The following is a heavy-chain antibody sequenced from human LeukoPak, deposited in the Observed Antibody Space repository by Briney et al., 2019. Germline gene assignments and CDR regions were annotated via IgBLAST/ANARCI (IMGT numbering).Heavy chain of an antibody. V-gene: IGHV1-69*13. CDR1: GGTFSSYA. CDR3: ARTGFGQPMVTGNNRWFDP. J-gene: IGHJ5*02. CDR2: IIPIFGTA. Sequence: GASVKVSCKASGGTFSSYAISWVRQAPGQGLEWMGGIIPIFGTANYAQKFQGRVTITADESASTAYMELSSLRSEDTAVYCCARTGFGQPMVTGNNRWFDPWGQGTLVTVSS. D-gene: IGHD5-18*01.